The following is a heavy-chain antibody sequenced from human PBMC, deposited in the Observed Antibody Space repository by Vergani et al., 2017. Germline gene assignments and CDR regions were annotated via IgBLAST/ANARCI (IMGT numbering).Heavy chain of an antibody. V-gene: IGHV3-23*01. CDR1: GFTFSSYA. J-gene: IGHJ4*02. Sequence: EVQLLESGGGLVQPGGSLRLSCAASGFTFSSYAMSWVRQAPGKGLEWVSAISGSGGSTDYADAVKGRFPIARDNSKNTLYLQMNSLRAEDTAVYYCAKSGFGELLXFDYWGQGTLVTVSS. D-gene: IGHD3-10*01. CDR2: ISGSGGST. CDR3: AKSGFGELLXFDY.